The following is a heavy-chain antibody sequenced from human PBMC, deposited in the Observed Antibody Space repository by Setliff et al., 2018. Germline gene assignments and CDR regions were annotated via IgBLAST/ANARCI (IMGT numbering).Heavy chain of an antibody. D-gene: IGHD3-3*01. V-gene: IGHV3-21*01. CDR3: ARDVYDLRTGQGGP. CDR1: GFTFSTYS. J-gene: IGHJ5*02. CDR2: ISSSSSYI. Sequence: GGSLRLSCAASGFTFSTYSMNWVRQAPGRGLEWVSSISSSSSYIFYAESLKGRFTISRDNAKNSLYLQINSLRADDTAVYYCARDVYDLRTGQGGPWGQGTRVTVSS.